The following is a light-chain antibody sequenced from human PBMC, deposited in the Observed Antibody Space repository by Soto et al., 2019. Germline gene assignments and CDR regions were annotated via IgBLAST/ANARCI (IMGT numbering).Light chain of an antibody. V-gene: IGKV3-15*01. Sequence: EIVMTQSPATLSVSPGERATLSCRASQSVSSNLAWYQQKPGQPPRLFIHGASTRATGIPARFSGSGSGTEFTLTISSLQSEDFAVYYCQQYNNWPPYTFGQGTKLEIK. CDR1: QSVSSN. CDR2: GAS. J-gene: IGKJ2*01. CDR3: QQYNNWPPYT.